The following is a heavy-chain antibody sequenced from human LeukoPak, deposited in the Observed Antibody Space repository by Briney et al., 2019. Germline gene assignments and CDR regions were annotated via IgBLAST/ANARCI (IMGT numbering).Heavy chain of an antibody. Sequence: GASVTVSCKASGGTFSSYAISWVRQAPGQGLEWMGGIIPIFGTANYAQKFQGRVTITADESTSTAYMELSSLRSEDTAVYYCARAPAMVANYFDYWGQGTLVTVSS. D-gene: IGHD5-18*01. CDR2: IIPIFGTA. CDR3: ARAPAMVANYFDY. V-gene: IGHV1-69*13. CDR1: GGTFSSYA. J-gene: IGHJ4*02.